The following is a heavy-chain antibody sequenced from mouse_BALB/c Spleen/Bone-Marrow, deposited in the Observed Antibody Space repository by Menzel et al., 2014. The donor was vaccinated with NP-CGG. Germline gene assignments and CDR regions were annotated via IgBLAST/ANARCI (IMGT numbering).Heavy chain of an antibody. V-gene: IGHV4-1*02. CDR3: ARLGNYGYFDV. CDR2: INPDSSTI. CDR1: GFDFSRYW. D-gene: IGHD2-1*01. J-gene: IGHJ1*01. Sequence: EVQLQESGGGLVQPGGSLKLSCAASGFDFSRYWMSWVRQAPGKGLEWIGEINPDSSTINYTPSLKDKFIISRDNAKNTLYLQMRKVRSEDTALYYCARLGNYGYFDVWGAGTTVTVSS.